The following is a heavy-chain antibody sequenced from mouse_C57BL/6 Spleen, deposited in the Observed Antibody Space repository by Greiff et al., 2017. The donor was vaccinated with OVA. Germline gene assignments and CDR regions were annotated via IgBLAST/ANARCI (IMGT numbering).Heavy chain of an antibody. D-gene: IGHD2-4*01. CDR2: IDPSDSYT. J-gene: IGHJ2*01. CDR1: GYTFTSYW. CDR3: ARSRYDYDLYYFDY. Sequence: QVQLQQPGAELVMPGASVKLSCKASGYTFTSYWMHWVKQRPGQGLEWIGEIDPSDSYTNYNQKFKGKSTLTVDKSSSTAYMQLSSLTSEDSAVYYCARSRYDYDLYYFDYWGQGTTLTVSS. V-gene: IGHV1-69*01.